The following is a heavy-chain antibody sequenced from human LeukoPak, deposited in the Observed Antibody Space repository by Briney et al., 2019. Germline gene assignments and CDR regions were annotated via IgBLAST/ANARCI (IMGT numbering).Heavy chain of an antibody. CDR3: ARALFGGVFDY. D-gene: IGHD3-10*01. Sequence: GGSLRLSCAASGFTFSGYWMSWVRQAPGKGLEWVANIKQDGSEKYYVDSVKGRFTISRDNAKNSLYLQMNSLRAEDTAVYYCARALFGGVFDYWGQGTLVTVSS. J-gene: IGHJ4*02. CDR2: IKQDGSEK. CDR1: GFTFSGYW. V-gene: IGHV3-7*01.